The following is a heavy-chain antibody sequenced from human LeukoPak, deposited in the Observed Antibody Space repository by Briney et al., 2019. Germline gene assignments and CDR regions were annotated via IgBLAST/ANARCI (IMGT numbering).Heavy chain of an antibody. Sequence: ASVKVSCKASGYTFTGYYMHWVRQAPGQGLEWMGRINPNSGGTNYAQKFQGRVTMTTDTSTSTAYMELRSLRSDDTAVYYCARSSLLLWFGELSDYWGQGTLVTVSS. D-gene: IGHD3-10*01. CDR2: INPNSGGT. J-gene: IGHJ4*02. CDR3: ARSSLLLWFGELSDY. CDR1: GYTFTGYY. V-gene: IGHV1-2*06.